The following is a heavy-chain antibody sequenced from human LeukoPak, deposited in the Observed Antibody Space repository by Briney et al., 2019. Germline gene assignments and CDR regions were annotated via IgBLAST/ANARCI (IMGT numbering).Heavy chain of an antibody. J-gene: IGHJ4*02. CDR3: ARPLPPDY. CDR2: IYSGGST. D-gene: IGHD1-26*01. CDR1: GFTVSSNY. V-gene: IGHV3-53*01. Sequence: PGGSLRLCCAASGFTVSSNYMSWVRQAPGKGLEWVSVIYSGGSTYYADSVKGRFTISRDNSKNTLYLQMNSLRAEDTAVYYCARPLPPDYWGQGTLVTVSS.